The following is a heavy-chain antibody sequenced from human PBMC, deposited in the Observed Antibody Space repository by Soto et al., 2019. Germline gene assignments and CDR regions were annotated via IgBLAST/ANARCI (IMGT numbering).Heavy chain of an antibody. CDR1: GGTFTRSA. CDR2: IIPIFDTA. Sequence: QVQLVQSGTEVGEPGSSVTVSCKASGGTFTRSAISWVRQAPGQGLEWMGGIIPIFDTANYARRFQGAVTITADESTSTAYLELSSLKSEDTAVYYCARGGYSGSYWDAFDIWGQGTMVTVSS. J-gene: IGHJ3*02. CDR3: ARGGYSGSYWDAFDI. V-gene: IGHV1-69*01. D-gene: IGHD1-26*01.